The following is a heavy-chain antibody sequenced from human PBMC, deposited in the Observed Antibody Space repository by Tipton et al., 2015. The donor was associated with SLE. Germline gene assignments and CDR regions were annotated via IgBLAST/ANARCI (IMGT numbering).Heavy chain of an antibody. CDR1: GFTFGDYA. V-gene: IGHV3-49*04. CDR2: IRSKAYGGTT. Sequence: SLRLSCIASGFTFGDYAMTWVRQAPGKGLEWVGFIRSKAYGGTTEYAASVKGRFTISRDDSKSIAYLQMNSLKTEDTAVYYCARVGSSSWYFDYWGQGTLVTVSS. J-gene: IGHJ4*02. CDR3: ARVGSSSWYFDY. D-gene: IGHD6-13*01.